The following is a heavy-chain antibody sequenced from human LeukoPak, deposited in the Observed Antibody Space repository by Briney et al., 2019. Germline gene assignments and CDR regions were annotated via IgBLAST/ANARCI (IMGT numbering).Heavy chain of an antibody. V-gene: IGHV3-33*08. CDR2: IWYDGSNK. J-gene: IGHJ4*02. CDR1: GFIFSSYG. Sequence: GGSLRLSCAASGFIFSSYGMHWVRQAPGKGLEWVAVIWYDGSNKYYADSVKGRFTISRDNSKNTLYLQMNSLRAEDTAVYYCARDNGDIVVVPAAWTFDYWGQGTLVTVSS. CDR3: ARDNGDIVVVPAAWTFDY. D-gene: IGHD2-2*01.